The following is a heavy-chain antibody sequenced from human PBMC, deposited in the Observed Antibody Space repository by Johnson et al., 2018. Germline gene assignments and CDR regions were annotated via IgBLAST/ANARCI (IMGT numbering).Heavy chain of an antibody. Sequence: VQLLESGPGLVKPSETLSLTCSVSGASISSYYWSWIRQPPGKGLEWIGYMYYSGSTNYNPSFNSRVTISVDPSKNQFSPTLSSVTAADTAVYCCARGLTSRWYAGTCCQRGGQGTLVTVSS. CDR1: GASISSYY. V-gene: IGHV4-59*01. J-gene: IGHJ1*01. CDR2: MYYSGST. CDR3: ARGLTSRWYAGTCCQR. D-gene: IGHD6-13*01.